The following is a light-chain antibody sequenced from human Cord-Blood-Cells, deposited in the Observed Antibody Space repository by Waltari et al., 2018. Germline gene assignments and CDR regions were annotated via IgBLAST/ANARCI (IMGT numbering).Light chain of an antibody. J-gene: IGLJ3*02. Sequence: QSALTQPASVSGSPGQSITISCSGSSSNIGSNYVYWYQQLPGTAPKLLIYRNNQRPSGVPDRFSGSKSGTSASLAISGLRSEDEADYYCAAWDDSLSGWVFGGGTKLTVL. V-gene: IGLV1-47*01. CDR2: RNN. CDR3: AAWDDSLSGWV. CDR1: SSNIGSNY.